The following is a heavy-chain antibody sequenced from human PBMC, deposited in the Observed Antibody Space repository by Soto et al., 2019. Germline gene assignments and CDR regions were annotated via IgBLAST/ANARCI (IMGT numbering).Heavy chain of an antibody. CDR1: GFTFSSYA. V-gene: IGHV3-30-3*01. Sequence: QVQLVESGGGVVQPGRSLRLSCAASGFTFSSYAMHWVRQAPGKGLEWVAVISYDGSNKYYTDSVKGRFTISRDNSKNTLYLQMNSLRAEDTAVYYCARGDTLYYDFWSGYYTGSGYYGMDVW. CDR2: ISYDGSNK. J-gene: IGHJ6*01. CDR3: ARGDTLYYDFWSGYYTGSGYYGMDV. D-gene: IGHD3-3*01.